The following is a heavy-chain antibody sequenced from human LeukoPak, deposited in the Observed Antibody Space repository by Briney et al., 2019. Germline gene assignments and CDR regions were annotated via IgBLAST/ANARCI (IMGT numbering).Heavy chain of an antibody. CDR3: ARGTALTSYYYYYMDV. D-gene: IGHD1-14*01. V-gene: IGHV1-2*02. J-gene: IGHJ6*03. Sequence: GASVKVSCKASGYTFTGYYMHWVRQAPGQGLEWMGWINPNSGGTNYAQKFQGRVTMTRDTSISTAYMELSRLRSDDTAVYYCARGTALTSYYYYYMDVWGKGTTVTVSS. CDR1: GYTFTGYY. CDR2: INPNSGGT.